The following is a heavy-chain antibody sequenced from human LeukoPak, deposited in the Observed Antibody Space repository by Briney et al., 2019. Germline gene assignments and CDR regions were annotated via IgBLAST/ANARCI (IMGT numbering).Heavy chain of an antibody. J-gene: IGHJ3*02. CDR3: ARGGYYDSSGYYYVAFDI. Sequence: ASVKVSCKASGYTFTSYGISWVRQAPGQGLEWMGWISAYNGNTNYAQKLQGRVTMTTDTSTSTAYMELRSLRPDDTAVYYCARGGYYDSSGYYYVAFDIWGQGTMVTVSS. CDR2: ISAYNGNT. D-gene: IGHD3-22*01. CDR1: GYTFTSYG. V-gene: IGHV1-18*01.